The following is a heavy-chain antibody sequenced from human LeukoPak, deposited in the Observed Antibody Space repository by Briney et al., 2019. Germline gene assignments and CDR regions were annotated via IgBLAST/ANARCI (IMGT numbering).Heavy chain of an antibody. D-gene: IGHD5-12*01. J-gene: IGHJ3*02. Sequence: GGSLRLSCAASGFTFSETWMHWVRQVPGKGLVWVSRIRNDGSDARYAESVKGRFTISRDNAKNTLYLQMNSLRAEDTAVYYCARVKEASAFDIWGQGTMVTVSS. CDR3: ARVKEASAFDI. V-gene: IGHV3-74*01. CDR1: GFTFSETW. CDR2: IRNDGSDA.